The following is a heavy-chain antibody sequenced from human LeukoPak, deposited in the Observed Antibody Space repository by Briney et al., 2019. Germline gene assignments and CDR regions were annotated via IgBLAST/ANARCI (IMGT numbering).Heavy chain of an antibody. V-gene: IGHV4-39*01. Sequence: SETLSLTCTVSGGSISSSSYYWGWIRQPPGKGLEWIRSIYYSGSTYYNPSLKSRVTISVDTSKNQFSLKLSSVTAADTAVYYCARHLKTAYYYDSSGYPDYWGQGTLVTVSS. CDR1: GGSISSSSYY. D-gene: IGHD3-22*01. CDR3: ARHLKTAYYYDSSGYPDY. J-gene: IGHJ4*02. CDR2: IYYSGST.